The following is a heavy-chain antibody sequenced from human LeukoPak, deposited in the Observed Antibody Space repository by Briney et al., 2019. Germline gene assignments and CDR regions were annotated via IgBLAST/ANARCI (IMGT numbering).Heavy chain of an antibody. J-gene: IGHJ4*02. Sequence: GGSLRLSCAASGFTFSDYYTSWIRQAPGKGLEWVSYISSSGSTIYYADSVKGRFTISRDNAKNSLYLQMNSLRAEDTAVYYCARVARSLLYYFDYWGQGTLVTVSS. CDR3: ARVARSLLYYFDY. D-gene: IGHD2-8*02. V-gene: IGHV3-11*01. CDR1: GFTFSDYY. CDR2: ISSSGSTI.